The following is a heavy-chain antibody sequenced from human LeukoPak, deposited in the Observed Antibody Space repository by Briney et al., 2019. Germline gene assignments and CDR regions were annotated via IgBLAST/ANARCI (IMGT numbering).Heavy chain of an antibody. Sequence: ASVKVSCKASGYTFTGYYIHWVRQAPGQGLEWMGWINPNSGGTNYAQKFQGRVTMTRDTSIRTAYMELSRLRSDDTAVYYCARDQGGYYYDSSGYCFDYWGQGTLVTVSS. V-gene: IGHV1-2*02. CDR3: ARDQGGYYYDSSGYCFDY. J-gene: IGHJ4*02. CDR2: INPNSGGT. D-gene: IGHD3-22*01. CDR1: GYTFTGYY.